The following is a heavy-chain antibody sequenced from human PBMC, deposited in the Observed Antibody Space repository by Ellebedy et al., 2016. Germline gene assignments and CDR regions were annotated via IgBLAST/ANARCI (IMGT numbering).Heavy chain of an antibody. V-gene: IGHV1-58*01. Sequence: ASVKVSCKASGFTFSNSAVQWVRQARGQRLEWIGWIVVGSGDTSYAQKFQERVNITRDMSTSTAYMDLSSMRSEDTAVYYCAADAYGSEVDYDYWGQGTLVTVSS. CDR1: GFTFSNSA. D-gene: IGHD3-10*01. CDR2: IVVGSGDT. J-gene: IGHJ4*02. CDR3: AADAYGSEVDYDY.